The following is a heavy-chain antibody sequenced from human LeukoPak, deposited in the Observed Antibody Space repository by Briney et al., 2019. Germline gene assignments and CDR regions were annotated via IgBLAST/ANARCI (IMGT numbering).Heavy chain of an antibody. J-gene: IGHJ3*02. V-gene: IGHV1-8*02. CDR3: ARDTRGSRKAFDI. Sequence: ASVKVSCKASGYTFTSYDINWVRQATGQGLEWMGWMNPNSGNTGYAQKFQGRVTMTRDTSTSTVYMELSSLRSEDTAVYYCARDTRGSRKAFDIWGQGTMVTVSS. CDR1: GYTFTSYD. CDR2: MNPNSGNT. D-gene: IGHD1-26*01.